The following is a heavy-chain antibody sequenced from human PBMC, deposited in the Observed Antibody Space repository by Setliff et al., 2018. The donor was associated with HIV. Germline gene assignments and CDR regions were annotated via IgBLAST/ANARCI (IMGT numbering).Heavy chain of an antibody. CDR2: IFSSGTT. J-gene: IGHJ4*02. V-gene: IGHV4-4*07. D-gene: IGHD2-15*01. CDR3: AREGWSDHY. CDR1: GGSISSYY. Sequence: SETLSLTCSVSGGSISSYYWNWIRQPAGKGLEWIGRIFSSGTTNYNPSLQSRITMSVDTSKNQFSLKLNSVTAADTAVYYCAREGWSDHYWGQGTLVTVSS.